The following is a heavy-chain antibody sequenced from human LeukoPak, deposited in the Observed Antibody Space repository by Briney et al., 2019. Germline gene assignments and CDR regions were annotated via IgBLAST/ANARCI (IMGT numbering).Heavy chain of an antibody. J-gene: IGHJ4*02. V-gene: IGHV4-38-2*02. CDR2: IFRIGST. CDR1: GFSITTDYY. Sequence: SETLSLTCTVSGFSITTDYYWAWIRQPPGKGLEWIGTIFRIGSTYYNPSLKSRVTISVDTSKNQFSLKLSSVTAADTALHYCARDRGSSALDYWGQGTLVTVSS. D-gene: IGHD5-24*01. CDR3: ARDRGSSALDY.